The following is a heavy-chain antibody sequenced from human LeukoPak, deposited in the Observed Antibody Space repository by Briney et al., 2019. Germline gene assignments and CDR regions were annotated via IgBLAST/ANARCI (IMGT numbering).Heavy chain of an antibody. D-gene: IGHD2-2*01. CDR1: GGSISSYY. Sequence: SETLSLTCTVSGGSISSYYWSWIRQPAGKGLEWIGRIYTSGSTNYNPSLKSRVTMSVDTSKNQFSLKLSSVTAADTAVYYCAGLYCSSTSCYGFDPWGQGTLVTVSS. V-gene: IGHV4-4*07. CDR3: AGLYCSSTSCYGFDP. J-gene: IGHJ5*02. CDR2: IYTSGST.